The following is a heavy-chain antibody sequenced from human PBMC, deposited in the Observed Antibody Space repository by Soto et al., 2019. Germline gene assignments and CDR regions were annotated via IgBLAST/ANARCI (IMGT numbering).Heavy chain of an antibody. V-gene: IGHV3-30*03. Sequence: GSLRLSCAASGFTFNTYWMSWVRQAPGKGLEWVALISYDGINKYYTDSVKGRFTISRDNSENTIYMQMNSLRPEDTALYYCARGYSYGFDYWGQGTLVTVSS. D-gene: IGHD5-18*01. CDR2: ISYDGINK. CDR1: GFTFNTYW. J-gene: IGHJ4*02. CDR3: ARGYSYGFDY.